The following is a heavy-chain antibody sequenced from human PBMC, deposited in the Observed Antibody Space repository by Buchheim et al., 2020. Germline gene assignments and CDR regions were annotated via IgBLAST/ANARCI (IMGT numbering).Heavy chain of an antibody. CDR2: ISYDGSNK. Sequence: QVQLVESGGGVVQPGKSLRLSCVTSGFTFSSYNMHWVRRAPGKGLEWVGLISYDGSNKYYADSVKGRFPISRDNAENTVFLQMDSLRAEDTAVYYCAKVGKGDYYYYGVDVWGQGTT. CDR3: AKVGKGDYYYYGVDV. J-gene: IGHJ6*02. CDR1: GFTFSSYN. V-gene: IGHV3-30*18.